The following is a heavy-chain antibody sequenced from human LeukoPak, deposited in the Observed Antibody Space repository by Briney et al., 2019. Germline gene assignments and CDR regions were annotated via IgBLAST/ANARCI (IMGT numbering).Heavy chain of an antibody. Sequence: GGSLRLSCVASGFTFTNYWMTWVRQAPGKGLEWVANMKQDGREKYYVDSVKGRFTISRDNAKNSLYLQMNSLRAEDTAVYYCARERWFGELFTPSIDYWGQGTLVTVSS. CDR3: ARERWFGELFTPSIDY. J-gene: IGHJ4*02. V-gene: IGHV3-7*01. CDR2: MKQDGREK. CDR1: GFTFTNYW. D-gene: IGHD3-10*01.